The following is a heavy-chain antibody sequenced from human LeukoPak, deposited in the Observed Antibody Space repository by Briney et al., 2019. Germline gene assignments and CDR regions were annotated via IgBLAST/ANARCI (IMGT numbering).Heavy chain of an antibody. CDR1: GDSMSSDY. D-gene: IGHD3/OR15-3a*01. V-gene: IGHV4-59*01. Sequence: PSETLSLTCTVSGDSMSSDYWSWIRQPPGKGLEWIGYIYLSGTTNYKPSLKSRVTMSVDTSKNQFSLRLTSVTAADTAVYYCARTRTGDWGQGTLVTVSS. J-gene: IGHJ4*02. CDR2: IYLSGTT. CDR3: ARTRTGD.